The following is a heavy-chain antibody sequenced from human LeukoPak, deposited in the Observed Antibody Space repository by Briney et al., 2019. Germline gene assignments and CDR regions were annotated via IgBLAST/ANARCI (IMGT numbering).Heavy chain of an antibody. D-gene: IGHD4-17*01. CDR1: GFTFSSYG. V-gene: IGHV3-33*01. J-gene: IGHJ4*02. Sequence: GGSLRLSCAASGFTFSSYGMHWVRQAPGKGLEWVAVIWYDGSNKYYADSVKGRFTISRDNSKNTLYLQMNSLRAEDTAVYYCARNYGEHWEPLDYWGQGTLVTVSS. CDR2: IWYDGSNK. CDR3: ARNYGEHWEPLDY.